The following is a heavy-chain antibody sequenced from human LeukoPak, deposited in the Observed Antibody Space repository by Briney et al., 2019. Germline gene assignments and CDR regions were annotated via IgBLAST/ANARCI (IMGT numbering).Heavy chain of an antibody. CDR3: ARVAYYYYYYYMDV. V-gene: IGHV4-4*02. CDR1: GGSITNSNW. J-gene: IGHJ6*03. CDR2: IFHSGTT. Sequence: SETLSLTCAVSGGSITNSNWWSWVRQPPGKGLEWIGEIFHSGTTNYNPSLRSRVTISVDKSKKQFSLKLSSVTAADTAVYYCARVAYYYYYYYMDVWGKGTTVTISS.